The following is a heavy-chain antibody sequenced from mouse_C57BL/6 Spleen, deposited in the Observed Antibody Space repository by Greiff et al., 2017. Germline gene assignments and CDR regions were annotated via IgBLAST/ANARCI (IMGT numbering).Heavy chain of an antibody. CDR1: GYTFTSYW. Sequence: VQLQQPGAELVKPGASVKLSCKASGYTFTSYWMHWVKQRPGQGLEWIGMIHPNSGSTNYNEKFKSKATLTVDKSSSTAYMQLSSLTSEDSAVYYCARYYYGSSSHYYAMDYWGQGTSVTVSS. J-gene: IGHJ4*01. CDR3: ARYYYGSSSHYYAMDY. V-gene: IGHV1-64*01. CDR2: IHPNSGST. D-gene: IGHD1-1*01.